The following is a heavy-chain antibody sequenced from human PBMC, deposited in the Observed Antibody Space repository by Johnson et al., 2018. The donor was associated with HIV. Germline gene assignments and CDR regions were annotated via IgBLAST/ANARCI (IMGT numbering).Heavy chain of an antibody. CDR3: ARCSDPGYSSSWYLAAAFDI. V-gene: IGHV3-30-3*01. Sequence: QVLLVESGGGVVQPGRSLRLSCAASGFTFSSYAMHWVRQAPGKGLEWVAVISYDGSNKYYADSVKGRFTISRDNSKNTLYLQMNSLRAEYTAVYYCARCSDPGYSSSWYLAAAFDIWGQGTMVTVPS. D-gene: IGHD6-13*01. CDR1: GFTFSSYA. J-gene: IGHJ3*02. CDR2: ISYDGSNK.